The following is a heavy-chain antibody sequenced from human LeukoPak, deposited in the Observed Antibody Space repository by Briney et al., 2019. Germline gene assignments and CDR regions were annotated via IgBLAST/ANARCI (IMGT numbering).Heavy chain of an antibody. CDR2: INPSGGST. CDR1: GYTFTSYY. D-gene: IGHD6-13*01. Sequence: GASVRVSCKASGYTFTSYYMHWVRQAPGQGLEWMGIINPSGGSTSYAQKFQGRVTMTRDTSTSTVYMELSSLGSEDTAVYYCARDHYSSSWYRGWFDPWGQGTLVTVSS. J-gene: IGHJ5*02. CDR3: ARDHYSSSWYRGWFDP. V-gene: IGHV1-46*01.